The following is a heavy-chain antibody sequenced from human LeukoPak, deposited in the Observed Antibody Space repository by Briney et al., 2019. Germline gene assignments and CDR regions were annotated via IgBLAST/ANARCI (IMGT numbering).Heavy chain of an antibody. Sequence: SGGSLRLSCAASGFTFSSYAMSWVRQAPGKGLEWVSAISGSGGSTYYADSVKGRFTISRDNSKNTLYLQMNSLRAEDTAVYYCAKLGRPGGVIALTHFDYWGQGTLVTVSS. CDR1: GFTFSSYA. D-gene: IGHD3-16*02. CDR2: ISGSGGST. V-gene: IGHV3-23*01. CDR3: AKLGRPGGVIALTHFDY. J-gene: IGHJ4*02.